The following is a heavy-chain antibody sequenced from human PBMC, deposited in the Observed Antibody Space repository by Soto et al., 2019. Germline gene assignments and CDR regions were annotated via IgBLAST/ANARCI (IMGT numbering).Heavy chain of an antibody. Sequence: QVQLVESGGGVVQPGGSLRLTCAASGFTLSNYGMHWVRQAPGKGLEWVAVIWYDGNNKYYADSVKGRFTISRDNSNNTLYVQMTSLRAEDTAVYYCARGLHSLFDYWGQGTLVTVSS. V-gene: IGHV3-33*01. J-gene: IGHJ4*02. CDR2: IWYDGNNK. CDR3: ARGLHSLFDY. D-gene: IGHD2-21*01. CDR1: GFTLSNYG.